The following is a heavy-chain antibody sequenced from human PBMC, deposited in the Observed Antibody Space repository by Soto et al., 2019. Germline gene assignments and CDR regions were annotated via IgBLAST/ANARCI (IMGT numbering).Heavy chain of an antibody. CDR1: GGSISSGGYY. V-gene: IGHV4-31*03. Sequence: PSETLSLTCTVSGGSISSGGYYWSWIRQHPGKGLEWIGYIYYSGSTYYNPSLKSRVTISVDTSKNQFSLKLSSVTAADTAVYYCAREKKDDSSGFYHFDYWGQGTLVTVSS. D-gene: IGHD3-22*01. CDR2: IYYSGST. J-gene: IGHJ4*02. CDR3: AREKKDDSSGFYHFDY.